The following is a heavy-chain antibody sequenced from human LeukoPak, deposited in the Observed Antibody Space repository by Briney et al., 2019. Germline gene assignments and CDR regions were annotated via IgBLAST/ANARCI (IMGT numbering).Heavy chain of an antibody. D-gene: IGHD1-26*01. CDR2: ISSSGSTI. Sequence: GSLRLSCAASGFTFSSYEMNWVRQAPGKGLEWVSYISSSGSTIYYADSVKGRFTISRDNAQKSLYLQMNSLRAEDTAVYYCATGSMNPYYYYYMAVWGKGTTVTISS. V-gene: IGHV3-48*03. J-gene: IGHJ6*03. CDR1: GFTFSSYE. CDR3: ATGSMNPYYYYYMAV.